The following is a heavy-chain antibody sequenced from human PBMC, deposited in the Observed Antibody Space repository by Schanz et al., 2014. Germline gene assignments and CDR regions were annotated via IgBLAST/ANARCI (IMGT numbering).Heavy chain of an antibody. V-gene: IGHV1-18*04. J-gene: IGHJ1*01. CDR3: AGATYSSSWYGGSEYFQH. CDR1: GYTFIDYS. CDR2: ISDYNADT. D-gene: IGHD6-13*01. Sequence: QVRLVQSGAEVKKPGASVKVSCKASGYTFIDYSLNWVRQAPGQGPEWMGWISDYNADTKYAQKVQGRVTMTTDTSTSTAYMELRSLRSDDTAVYYCAGATYSSSWYGGSEYFQHWGQGTLVTVSS.